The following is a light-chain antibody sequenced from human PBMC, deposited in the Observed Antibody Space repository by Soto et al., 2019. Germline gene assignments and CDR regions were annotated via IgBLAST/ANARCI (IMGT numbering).Light chain of an antibody. Sequence: EIVLTQSPVTLSLSPGERATLSCRASQSVSSSYLAWYQQNPGQAPRLLMYGASSRATGTPDRISGGGSGTDFTLTISRLEPEDFAVYYCQHYVTSSITFGQGTRLEIK. J-gene: IGKJ5*01. CDR1: QSVSSSY. V-gene: IGKV3-20*01. CDR2: GAS. CDR3: QHYVTSSIT.